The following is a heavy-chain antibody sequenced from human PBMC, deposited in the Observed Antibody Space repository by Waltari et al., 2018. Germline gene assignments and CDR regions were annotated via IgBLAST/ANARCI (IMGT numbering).Heavy chain of an antibody. CDR1: GFPFINYA. CDR3: ARHLYSIDYLELDN. CDR2: ISDSGVVT. J-gene: IGHJ4*02. D-gene: IGHD3-22*01. V-gene: IGHV3-23*01. Sequence: EGHLLESGGGLVQPGGSLRLSCVAPGFPFINYAMSWVRQAPGKGLEWVSGISDSGVVTKYADSVKGRFTVSRDNSKNTLYLQLNSLRAEDTAVYYCARHLYSIDYLELDNWGQGTLVTVSS.